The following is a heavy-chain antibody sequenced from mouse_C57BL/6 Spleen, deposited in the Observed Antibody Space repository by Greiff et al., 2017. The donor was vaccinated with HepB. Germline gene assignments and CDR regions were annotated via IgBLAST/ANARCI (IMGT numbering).Heavy chain of an antibody. CDR1: GYTFTSYW. CDR2: IYPGSGST. D-gene: IGHD4-1*01. Sequence: VQLVESGAELVKPGASVKMSCKASGYTFTSYWITWVKQRPGQGLEWIGDIYPGSGSTNYNEKFKSKATLTVDTSSSTAYMQLSSLTSEDSAVYYCARYWDSVFDYWGQGTTLTVSS. J-gene: IGHJ2*01. CDR3: ARYWDSVFDY. V-gene: IGHV1-55*01.